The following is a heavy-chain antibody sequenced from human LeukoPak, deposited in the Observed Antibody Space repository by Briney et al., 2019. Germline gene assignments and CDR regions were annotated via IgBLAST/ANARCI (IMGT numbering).Heavy chain of an antibody. CDR3: AKGLRAAANQDNDAFDI. Sequence: GGSLRLSCVASGFTFSSYAMSWVRQAPGKGLEWVSAISGSGGSTYYADSVKGRFTISRDNSKNTLYLQMNSLRAEDTAVYYCAKGLRAAANQDNDAFDIWGQGTMVTVSS. CDR2: ISGSGGST. J-gene: IGHJ3*02. V-gene: IGHV3-23*01. CDR1: GFTFSSYA. D-gene: IGHD6-13*01.